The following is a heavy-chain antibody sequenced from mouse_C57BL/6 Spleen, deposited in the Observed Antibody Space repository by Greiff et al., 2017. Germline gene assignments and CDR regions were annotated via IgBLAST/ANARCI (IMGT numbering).Heavy chain of an antibody. J-gene: IGHJ4*01. Sequence: QVQLQQPGAELVKPGASVKLSCKASGYTFTSYWMHWVKQRPGRGLEWIGRIDPNSGGTRYNEKFKSKATLTVDKPSSTAYMQLSSLTSEDSAVYYCARNHGVTTGYAMDYWGQGTSVTVSS. CDR2: IDPNSGGT. V-gene: IGHV1-72*01. CDR3: ARNHGVTTGYAMDY. CDR1: GYTFTSYW. D-gene: IGHD2-2*01.